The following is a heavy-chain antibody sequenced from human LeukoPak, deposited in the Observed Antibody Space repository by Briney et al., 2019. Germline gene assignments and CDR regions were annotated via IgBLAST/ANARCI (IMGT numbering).Heavy chain of an antibody. J-gene: IGHJ4*02. CDR1: GFTFSSYA. Sequence: GGSLRLSCAASGFTFSSYAMSWVRQAPGKGLEWVSAISGSGGSTYYADSVKGRFTISRDNSKNTLYLQMNSLRAEDTAVYYCARHPNYDFWSGYYSRFDYWGQGTLVTVSS. CDR2: ISGSGGST. D-gene: IGHD3-3*01. V-gene: IGHV3-23*01. CDR3: ARHPNYDFWSGYYSRFDY.